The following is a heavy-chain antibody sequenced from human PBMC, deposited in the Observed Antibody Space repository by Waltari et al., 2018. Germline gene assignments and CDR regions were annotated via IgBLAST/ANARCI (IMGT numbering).Heavy chain of an antibody. CDR2: INHSGST. V-gene: IGHV4-34*01. CDR3: ARVGYGSGSYYDYYYYGMDV. CDR1: GGSFSGYY. J-gene: IGHJ6*02. Sequence: QVQLQQWGAGLLKPSETLSLTCAVYGGSFSGYYWSWIRQPPGQGREWIGEINHSGSTNYNPSLKIRVTISVDTSKNQFSLKLSSVTAADTAVYYCARVGYGSGSYYDYYYYGMDVWGQGTTVTVSS. D-gene: IGHD3-10*01.